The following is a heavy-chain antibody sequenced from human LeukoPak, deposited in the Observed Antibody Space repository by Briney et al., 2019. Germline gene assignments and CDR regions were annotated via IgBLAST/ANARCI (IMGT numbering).Heavy chain of an antibody. V-gene: IGHV3-30*02. CDR3: AKEYTPSSPLGGFDS. J-gene: IGHJ4*02. D-gene: IGHD6-6*01. Sequence: PGGSLRLSCVVSGFNLNSYAMHWVRQPPGKGLEWVALIRHDERNEYYTDSVQGRFTISRDTSKRTLYLQMDSLRPEDTAVYYCAKEYTPSSPLGGFDSWGLGTLVTVSS. CDR1: GFNLNSYA. CDR2: IRHDERNE.